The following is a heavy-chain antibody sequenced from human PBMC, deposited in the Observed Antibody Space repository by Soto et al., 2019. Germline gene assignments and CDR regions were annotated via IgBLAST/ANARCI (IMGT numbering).Heavy chain of an antibody. CDR1: GFTFSSYA. CDR3: AKRRGAGGHFDY. D-gene: IGHD2-15*01. CDR2: VSIGGST. J-gene: IGHJ4*02. Sequence: DVQLLESGGGLVLPEGSLRLSCAASGFTFSSYAMGWVRQGPGKGLEWVAVVSIGGSTHYADSVRGRFTISRDNSQNTLSLQMNSLTAEDTAVYFCAKRRGAGGHFDYWGQGALVTVSS. V-gene: IGHV3-23*01.